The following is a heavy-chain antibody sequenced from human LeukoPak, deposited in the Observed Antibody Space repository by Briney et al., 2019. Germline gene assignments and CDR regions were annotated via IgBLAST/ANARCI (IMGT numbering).Heavy chain of an antibody. CDR3: AKAWGVAVSYYYYGMDV. V-gene: IGHV3-9*01. J-gene: IGHJ6*02. CDR1: GFTFDDYA. Sequence: GRSLRLSCAASGFTFDDYAMHWVRQAPGKGLEWVSGISWNSGSIGYADSVKGRFTISRDNAKNSLYLQMNSLRAEDTALYYCAKAWGVAVSYYYYGMDVWGQGTTVTVSS. CDR2: ISWNSGSI. D-gene: IGHD2-15*01.